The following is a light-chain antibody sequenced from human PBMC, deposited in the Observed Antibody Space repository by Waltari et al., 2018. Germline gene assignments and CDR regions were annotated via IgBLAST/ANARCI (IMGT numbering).Light chain of an antibody. CDR2: EVT. J-gene: IGLJ3*02. V-gene: IGLV2-8*01. Sequence: QSALTQPPSASGSPGQSVTISCTGTSSDVGGYNYVSWYQQYPGKAPKLMIFEVTKRPSGVPDRVSGSKSGKTASLTVSGLQAEDEADYYCSSYAGSNLWVFGGGTKLTVL. CDR1: SSDVGGYNY. CDR3: SSYAGSNLWV.